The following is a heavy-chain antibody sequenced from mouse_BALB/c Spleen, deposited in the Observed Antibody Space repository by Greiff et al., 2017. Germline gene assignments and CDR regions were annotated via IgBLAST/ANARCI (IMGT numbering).Heavy chain of an antibody. V-gene: IGHV1-14*01. J-gene: IGHJ3*01. CDR3: ARLLWDYDFFFAY. Sequence: VQLKQSGPELVKPGASVKMSCKASGYTFTSYVMHWVKQKPGQGLEWIGYINPYNDGTKYNEKFKGKATLTSDKSSSTAYMELSSLTSEDSAVYYCARLLWDYDFFFAYWGQGTLVTVSA. CDR2: INPYNDGT. CDR1: GYTFTSYV. D-gene: IGHD2-4*01.